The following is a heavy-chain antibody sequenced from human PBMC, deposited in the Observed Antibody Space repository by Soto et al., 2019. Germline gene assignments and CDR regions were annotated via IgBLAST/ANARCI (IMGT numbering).Heavy chain of an antibody. CDR3: AREGVGYFDWFDSPIGYYYGMDV. CDR2: IGWNTGAK. J-gene: IGHJ6*02. CDR1: GFTFDDYA. V-gene: IGHV3-9*01. D-gene: IGHD3-9*01. Sequence: GGSLRLSCVASGFTFDDYAMHWVRLAPGKGLEWVSGIGWNTGAKDYADSVKGRFTISRDNAKNSLYLQMNSLRAEDTAVYYCAREGVGYFDWFDSPIGYYYGMDVWGQGTTVTVSS.